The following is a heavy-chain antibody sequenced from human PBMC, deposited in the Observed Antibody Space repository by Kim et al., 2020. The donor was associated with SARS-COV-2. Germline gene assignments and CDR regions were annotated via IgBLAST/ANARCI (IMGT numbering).Heavy chain of an antibody. D-gene: IGHD2-2*01. CDR1: GFPFSSYG. CDR2: ISYDGSNK. V-gene: IGHV3-30*18. J-gene: IGHJ4*02. Sequence: LSLTCAASGFPFSSYGMHWVRQAPGKGLEWVAVISYDGSNKYYADSVKGRFTISRDNSKNTLYLQMNSLRAEDTAVYYCAKAGVYQLLFSYFDYWGQGTLVTVSS. CDR3: AKAGVYQLLFSYFDY.